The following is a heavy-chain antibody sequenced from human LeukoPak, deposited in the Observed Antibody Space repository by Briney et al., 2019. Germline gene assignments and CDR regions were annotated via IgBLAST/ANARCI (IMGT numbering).Heavy chain of an antibody. CDR1: GFTFSSYW. CDR2: INSDGSTT. V-gene: IGHV3-74*01. J-gene: IGHJ4*02. CDR3: ARALSGTLDF. D-gene: IGHD1-26*01. Sequence: TGGSLRLSCAASGFTFSSYWMHWVRQASGKGLVWVSRINSDGSTTGYADSVKGRFTISRDNAKNTLYLQMHSLRAEDTAVYYCARALSGTLDFWGQGTLVTVSS.